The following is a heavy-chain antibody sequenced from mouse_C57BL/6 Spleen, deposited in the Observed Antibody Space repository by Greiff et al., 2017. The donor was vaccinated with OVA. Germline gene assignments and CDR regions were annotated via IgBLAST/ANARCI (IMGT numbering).Heavy chain of an antibody. Sequence: QVQLQQPGAELVKPGASVKLSCKASGYTFTSYWMHWVKQRPGQGLEWIGMIHPNSGSTNYNEKFKSKATLTVDKSSSTAYMQLSSLTSEDSAVYYCAREGYDGYPEDFDYWGQGTTLTVSS. CDR1: GYTFTSYW. J-gene: IGHJ2*01. V-gene: IGHV1-64*01. CDR3: AREGYDGYPEDFDY. CDR2: IHPNSGST. D-gene: IGHD2-3*01.